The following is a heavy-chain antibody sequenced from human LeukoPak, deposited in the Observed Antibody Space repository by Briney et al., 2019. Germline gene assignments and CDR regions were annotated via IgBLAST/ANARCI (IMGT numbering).Heavy chain of an antibody. CDR3: ARACYYDSSGYCHDAFDI. D-gene: IGHD3-22*01. Sequence: PGGSLRLSCAASGFTFSSYSMNWVRQAPGKGLEWVANMKQDGSDKYYVDSVKGRFTISRDNAKNSLYLQMNSLRAEDTAVYYCARACYYDSSGYCHDAFDIWGQGTMVTVSS. CDR2: MKQDGSDK. CDR1: GFTFSSYS. V-gene: IGHV3-7*01. J-gene: IGHJ3*02.